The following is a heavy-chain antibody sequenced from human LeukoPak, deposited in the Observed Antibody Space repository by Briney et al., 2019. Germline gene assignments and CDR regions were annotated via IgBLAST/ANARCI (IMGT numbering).Heavy chain of an antibody. Sequence: SETLSLTCTVSGYSISSGYYWGWIRQPPGKGLEWIGSIYHSGSTYYNPSLKSRVTISVDTSKNQLSLKVISVTAADTAVYYCARGVIAAGGNDFDYWGQGTLVTVSS. CDR3: ARGVIAAGGNDFDY. D-gene: IGHD6-13*01. V-gene: IGHV4-38-2*02. CDR2: IYHSGST. CDR1: GYSISSGYY. J-gene: IGHJ4*02.